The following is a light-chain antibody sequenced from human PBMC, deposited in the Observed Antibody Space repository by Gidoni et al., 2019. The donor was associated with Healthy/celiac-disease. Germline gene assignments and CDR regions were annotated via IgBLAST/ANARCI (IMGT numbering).Light chain of an antibody. Sequence: SYELTQPPSVSVSPGQTASITCSGDKLGDKYACWYQQKPGQSPVLVIYQDSKRPSGIPERFSGSNSGNTATLTISGTQAMDEADYYCQAWDTEHAGVVFGGGTKLTVL. CDR1: KLGDKY. V-gene: IGLV3-1*01. J-gene: IGLJ2*01. CDR3: QAWDTEHAGVV. CDR2: QDS.